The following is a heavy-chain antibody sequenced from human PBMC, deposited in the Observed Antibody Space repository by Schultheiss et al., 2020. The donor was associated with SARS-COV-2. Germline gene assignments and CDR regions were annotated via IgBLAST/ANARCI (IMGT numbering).Heavy chain of an antibody. J-gene: IGHJ3*02. CDR2: IYYSGST. D-gene: IGHD1-26*01. CDR3: ATDTGIVGAADAFDI. CDR1: GGSISSGGYY. Sequence: SETLSLTCAVSGGSISSGGYYWSWIRQHPGKGLEWIGYIYYSGSTYYNPSLKSRVTISVDTSKNQFSLKLSSVTAADTAVYYCATDTGIVGAADAFDIWGQGTMVTVSS. V-gene: IGHV4-31*11.